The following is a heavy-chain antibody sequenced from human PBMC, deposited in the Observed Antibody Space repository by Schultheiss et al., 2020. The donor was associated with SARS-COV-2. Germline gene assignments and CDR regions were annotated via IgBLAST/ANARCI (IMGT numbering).Heavy chain of an antibody. V-gene: IGHV1-69*13. D-gene: IGHD5-18*01. Sequence: SVKVSCEASGYTFTDYYMHWVRQAPGQGLEWMGGIIPIFGTANYAQNFQGRVTITADEATSTAYMELSSLRSEDTAVYYCARGGRGYSYGRKAWLDWFDPWGQGTLVTVSS. CDR1: GYTFTDYY. CDR2: IIPIFGTA. J-gene: IGHJ5*02. CDR3: ARGGRGYSYGRKAWLDWFDP.